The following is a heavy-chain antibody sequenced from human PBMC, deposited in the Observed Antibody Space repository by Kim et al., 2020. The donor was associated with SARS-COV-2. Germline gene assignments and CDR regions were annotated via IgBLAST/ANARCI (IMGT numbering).Heavy chain of an antibody. J-gene: IGHJ4*02. CDR1: GFTFSSYS. D-gene: IGHD3-16*01. CDR3: PVGGGDY. CDR2: ISSSSRTI. V-gene: IGHV3-48*01. Sequence: GGSLRLSCAASGFTFSSYSMNWVRHAPGKGLEWVSYISSSSRTIYYADSVKGRSTISRDNAKNPLYLQMNSLRAEDTAVYYCPVGGGDYWGQGTLVTVSS.